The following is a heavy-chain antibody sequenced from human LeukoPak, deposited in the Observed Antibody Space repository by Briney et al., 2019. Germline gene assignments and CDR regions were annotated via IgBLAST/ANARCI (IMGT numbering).Heavy chain of an antibody. CDR3: TTDDVNSGYGMGDY. D-gene: IGHD5-12*01. Sequence: PGGSLRLSCAASGFTFSNAWMSWVRQAPGKGLEWVGRIKSKTDGGTTDYAAPVKGRFTISRDDSKNTLYLQMNSLKTEDTAVYYCTTDDVNSGYGMGDYWGQGTLVTVSS. J-gene: IGHJ4*02. CDR1: GFTFSNAW. V-gene: IGHV3-15*01. CDR2: IKSKTDGGTT.